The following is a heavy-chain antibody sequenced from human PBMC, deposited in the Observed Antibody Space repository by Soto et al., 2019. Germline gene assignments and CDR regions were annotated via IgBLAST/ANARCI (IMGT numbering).Heavy chain of an antibody. J-gene: IGHJ6*02. CDR3: ARFPPGYQHPHIPTTKYYYYYYGMDV. D-gene: IGHD2-21*01. V-gene: IGHV1-69*02. Sequence: QVQLVQSGAEVKKPGSSVKVSCKASGGTFSSYTISWVRQAPGQGLEWMGRIIPILGIANYAQKFQGRVTITADKSTSTAYMELSSLRSEDTAVYYCARFPPGYQHPHIPTTKYYYYYYGMDVWGQGTTVTVSS. CDR1: GGTFSSYT. CDR2: IIPILGIA.